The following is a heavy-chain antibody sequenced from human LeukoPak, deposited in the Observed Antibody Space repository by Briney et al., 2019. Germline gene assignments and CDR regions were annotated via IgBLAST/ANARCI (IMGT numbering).Heavy chain of an antibody. J-gene: IGHJ4*02. CDR2: IGNKVSNYAT. CDR3: AGNYDSWTGLNY. D-gene: IGHD3-3*01. CDR1: GFTFSGSA. Sequence: GGSLRLSCAASGFTFSGSAMHWVRQASGKGLEWVGHIGNKVSNYATEYAASLRGRFTLSRDDSKDTAYLQVNSLKTEDTAVYYCAGNYDSWTGLNYWGQGTLVTVSS. V-gene: IGHV3-73*01.